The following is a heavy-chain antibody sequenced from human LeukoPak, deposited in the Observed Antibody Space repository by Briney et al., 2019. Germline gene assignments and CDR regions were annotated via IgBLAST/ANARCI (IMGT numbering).Heavy chain of an antibody. CDR1: GFTFSSYA. CDR2: IGGNGRTT. J-gene: IGHJ4*02. CDR3: AKEGYSSSWNADFDY. V-gene: IGHV3-23*01. D-gene: IGHD6-13*01. Sequence: GGSLRLSCAASGFTFSSYAMSWVRQAPGKGLDCVSAIGGNGRTTYYAESVKGRFTISRDNSKNTLYLQMNSLRAEDTAVYYCAKEGYSSSWNADFDYWGQGTLVTVSS.